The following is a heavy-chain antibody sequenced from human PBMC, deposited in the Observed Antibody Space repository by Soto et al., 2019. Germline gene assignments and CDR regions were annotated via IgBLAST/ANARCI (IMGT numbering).Heavy chain of an antibody. CDR2: ISTTGSTI. J-gene: IGHJ6*03. V-gene: IGHV3-48*01. CDR1: GFTFSTYS. D-gene: IGHD2-15*01. CDR3: ARYKGYCSGGSCYYYYYMDV. Sequence: GGSLRLSCAASGFTFSTYSMNWVRQAPGKGLKWVSYISTTGSTIYYADSVKGRFTISRDNAKNSLYLQMTSLRAEDTAVYYCARYKGYCSGGSCYYYYYMDVWGKGTTVTVSS.